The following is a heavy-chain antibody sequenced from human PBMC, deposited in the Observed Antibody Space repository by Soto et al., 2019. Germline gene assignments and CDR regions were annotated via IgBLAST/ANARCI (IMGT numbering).Heavy chain of an antibody. Sequence: GASVKVSCKASGYTFTSYGISWVRQAPGQGLEWMGRIIPILGIANYAQKFQGRVTITADKSTSTAYMELSSLRSEDTAVYCCASHVLSDWFDPWGQGTLVTVSS. V-gene: IGHV1-69*04. CDR2: IIPILGIA. D-gene: IGHD2-8*01. CDR1: GYTFTSYG. J-gene: IGHJ5*02. CDR3: ASHVLSDWFDP.